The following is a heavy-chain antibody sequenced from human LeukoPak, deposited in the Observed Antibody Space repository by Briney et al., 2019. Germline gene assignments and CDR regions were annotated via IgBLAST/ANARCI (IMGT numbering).Heavy chain of an antibody. J-gene: IGHJ4*02. CDR2: ISAYNGNT. D-gene: IGHD3-10*01. CDR3: ARAGPRGFGEFPFDY. V-gene: IGHV1-18*01. CDR1: GYTFTSYG. Sequence: ASVKVSCKASGYTFTSYGISWVRQAPGQGLEWMGWISAYNGNTNYAQKLQGRVTMTTDTSTSTAYMELRSLRSDDTAVYYCARAGPRGFGEFPFDYWGQGTLVTVSS.